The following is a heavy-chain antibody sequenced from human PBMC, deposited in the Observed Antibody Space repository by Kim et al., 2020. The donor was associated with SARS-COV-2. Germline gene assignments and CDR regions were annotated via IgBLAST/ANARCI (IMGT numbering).Heavy chain of an antibody. D-gene: IGHD6-19*01. CDR2: MSNDGKKK. CDR1: GFIFSSYA. CDR3: ARGAGAGYRVAAFDR. Sequence: GGSLRLSCAASGFIFSSYAMNWVRQAPGKGLEWVAVMSNDGKKKFYADSVQGRFTISRDNSKNTVYLEMNSLRGDDTGVYYCARGAGAGYRVAAFDRWG. J-gene: IGHJ3*01. V-gene: IGHV3-30*04.